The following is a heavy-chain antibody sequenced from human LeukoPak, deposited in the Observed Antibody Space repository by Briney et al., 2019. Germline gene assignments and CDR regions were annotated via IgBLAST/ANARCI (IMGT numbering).Heavy chain of an antibody. D-gene: IGHD2-15*01. V-gene: IGHV1-69*04. CDR1: GGTFSSYA. CDR3: ASGYCSGGSCYFDY. J-gene: IGHJ4*02. Sequence: ASVKVSCTASGGTFSSYAISWVRQPPGQGLEWMGRIIPILGIENDAQKFQGRVTITADKSTSTAYMELSSLRSEDTAVYYCASGYCSGGSCYFDYWGQGTLVTVSS. CDR2: IIPILGIE.